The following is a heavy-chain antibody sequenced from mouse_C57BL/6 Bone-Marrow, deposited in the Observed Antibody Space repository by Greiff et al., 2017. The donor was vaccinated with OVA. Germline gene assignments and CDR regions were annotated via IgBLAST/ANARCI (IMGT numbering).Heavy chain of an antibody. Sequence: EVQLQQSGAELVRPGASVKLSCTASGFNIKDDYMHWVKLRPEQGLEWIGWIDPENGDTEYASKFQGKATITADTSSNTAYLQLSSLTSEDTAVYYCTTFYDGYPAWFAYWGQGTLVTVSA. J-gene: IGHJ3*01. V-gene: IGHV14-4*01. D-gene: IGHD2-3*01. CDR2: IDPENGDT. CDR3: TTFYDGYPAWFAY. CDR1: GFNIKDDY.